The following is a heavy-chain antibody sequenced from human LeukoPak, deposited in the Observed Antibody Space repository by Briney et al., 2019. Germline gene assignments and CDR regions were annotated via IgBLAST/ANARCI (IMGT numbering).Heavy chain of an antibody. V-gene: IGHV3-7*01. CDR2: IKQSGSEK. CDR1: GFTFGDYA. D-gene: IGHD2-15*01. Sequence: GGSLRLSCTASGFTFGDYAMTWVRQAPGKGLEWVANIKQSGSEKNYVDSVRGRFTISRDNAKNSVYLQMNNLRAEDTAVYYCARESRSAFDYWGQGIMVTVSP. CDR3: ARESRSAFDY. J-gene: IGHJ4*02.